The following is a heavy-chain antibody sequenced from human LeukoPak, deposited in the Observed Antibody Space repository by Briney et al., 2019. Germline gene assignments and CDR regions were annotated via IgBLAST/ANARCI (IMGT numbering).Heavy chain of an antibody. CDR3: ATGPQQPEYFQH. CDR2: FDPEDGET. CDR1: GYTLTELS. Sequence: ASVKVSCKVSGYTLTELSMHWVRQAPGKGLEWMGGFDPEDGETIYAQKFQGRVTMTEDTSTDTAYMELSSLRSEDTAVYYCATGPQQPEYFQHWGQGTLVTVSS. D-gene: IGHD6-13*01. J-gene: IGHJ1*01. V-gene: IGHV1-24*01.